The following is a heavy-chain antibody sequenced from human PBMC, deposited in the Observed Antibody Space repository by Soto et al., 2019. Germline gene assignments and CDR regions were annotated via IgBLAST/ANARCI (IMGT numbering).Heavy chain of an antibody. D-gene: IGHD1-20*01. CDR1: GYTFTSYG. Sequence: ASVKVSCKASGYTFTSYGISWVRQAPGQGLEWMGWISAYNGNTNYAQKLQGRVTMTTDTSTSTAYTELRSLRAEDTAVYYCASAGVRDITRPWSLVDYWGQGTLVTVSS. J-gene: IGHJ4*02. CDR2: ISAYNGNT. V-gene: IGHV1-18*01. CDR3: ASAGVRDITRPWSLVDY.